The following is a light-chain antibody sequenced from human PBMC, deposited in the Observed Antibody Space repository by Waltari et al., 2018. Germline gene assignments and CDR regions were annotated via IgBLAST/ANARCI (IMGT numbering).Light chain of an antibody. Sequence: QSVLTQPPPASATPGQRVTIPCSGSSSTLGNNLLSWLQQLPGTAPKLLIFSNNQRTSGVPDRFSGSKPGNSASLAISGLQSEDEAEYYCAAWDDSLNGYVFGTGTKVTVL. J-gene: IGLJ1*01. V-gene: IGLV1-44*01. CDR2: SNN. CDR3: AAWDDSLNGYV. CDR1: SSTLGNNL.